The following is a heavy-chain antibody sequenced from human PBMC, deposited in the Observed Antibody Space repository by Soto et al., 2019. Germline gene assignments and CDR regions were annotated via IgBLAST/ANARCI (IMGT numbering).Heavy chain of an antibody. CDR1: GGTFSSYA. D-gene: IGHD3-16*02. J-gene: IGHJ4*02. V-gene: IGHV1-69*06. CDR2: IIPIFGTA. Sequence: QVQLVQSGAEVKKPGSSVKVSCKASGGTFSSYAISWVRQAPGQGLEWMGGIIPIFGTANYAQKFQGRVRIPPDKSTSTAYMELRSLGFEDTAVYYCAPWGGVWGSYRPFDYWGQGTLVTVSS. CDR3: APWGGVWGSYRPFDY.